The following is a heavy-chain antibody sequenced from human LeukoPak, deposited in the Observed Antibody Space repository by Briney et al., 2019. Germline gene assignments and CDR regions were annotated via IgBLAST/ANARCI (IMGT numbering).Heavy chain of an antibody. CDR3: GRYLTEGSVLSFDY. Sequence: WETLSLTCTVSGVSISSYYWSWIRQPPGKGLEWVGRIYTSGSTHYNVSLKSRLTMTVDDYENKFPYKLISRPRADTAVLYCGRYLTEGSVLSFDYWGQGTLVTASS. CDR1: GVSISSYY. J-gene: IGHJ4*02. CDR2: IYTSGST. D-gene: IGHD1-26*01. V-gene: IGHV4-4*07.